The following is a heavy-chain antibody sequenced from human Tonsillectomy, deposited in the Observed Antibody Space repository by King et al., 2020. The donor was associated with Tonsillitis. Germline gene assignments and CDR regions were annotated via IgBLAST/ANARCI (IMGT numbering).Heavy chain of an antibody. V-gene: IGHV3-7*01. CDR2: IKQDGSEK. D-gene: IGHD6-19*01. J-gene: IGHJ4*02. Sequence: VQLVESGGGLVQPGGSLRLSCAASGFTFSGYWMSWVRQAPGKGLEWVAHIKQDGSEKYYLDSVKGRFTISRDNAKNSLYLQMNSLRAEDTAVYYCAKLQAASGWSVSGYFFDHWGQGTLVTVSS. CDR1: GFTFSGYW. CDR3: AKLQAASGWSVSGYFFDH.